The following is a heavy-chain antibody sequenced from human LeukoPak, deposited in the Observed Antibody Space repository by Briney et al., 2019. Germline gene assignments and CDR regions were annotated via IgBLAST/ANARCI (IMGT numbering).Heavy chain of an antibody. Sequence: SETLSLTCAVYGGSFSGYYWSWIRQPPGKGLEWIGEINHSGNTNYNPSLKSRVTISLDTSKNQFSLQVISLTAADTAAYYCTKSDGYGLIRICGRGTMVTVSS. V-gene: IGHV4-34*03. CDR2: INHSGNT. CDR1: GGSFSGYY. D-gene: IGHD3-10*01. CDR3: TKSDGYGLIRI. J-gene: IGHJ3*02.